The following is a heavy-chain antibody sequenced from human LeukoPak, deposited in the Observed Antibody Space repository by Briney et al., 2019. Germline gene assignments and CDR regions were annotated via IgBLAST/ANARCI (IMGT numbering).Heavy chain of an antibody. CDR3: ARRGLRYFDWSNWFDP. J-gene: IGHJ5*02. D-gene: IGHD3-9*01. CDR2: INHSGST. V-gene: IGHV4-34*01. CDR1: GGSISSYY. Sequence: SETLSLTCSVSGGSISSYYWSWIRQPPGKGLEWIGEINHSGSTNYNPSLKSRVTISVDTSKNQFSLELSSVTAADTAVYYCARRGLRYFDWSNWFDPWGQGTLVTVSS.